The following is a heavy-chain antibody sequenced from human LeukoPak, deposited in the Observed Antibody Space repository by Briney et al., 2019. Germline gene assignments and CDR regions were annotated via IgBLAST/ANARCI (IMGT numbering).Heavy chain of an antibody. CDR2: IYYSGST. CDR3: ARTTEGGYTYGYFYYYYMDV. D-gene: IGHD5-18*01. Sequence: SETLSLTCTVSGGSISSYYWSWIRQPPGKGLEWIGYIYYSGSTNYKSSLKSRVTISVDTSKNQFSLKLSSVTAADTAVYYCARTTEGGYTYGYFYYYYMDVWGKGTTVTISS. V-gene: IGHV4-59*01. J-gene: IGHJ6*03. CDR1: GGSISSYY.